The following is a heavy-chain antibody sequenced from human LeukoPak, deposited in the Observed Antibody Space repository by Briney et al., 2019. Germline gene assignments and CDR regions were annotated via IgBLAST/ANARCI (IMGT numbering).Heavy chain of an antibody. CDR2: ITATGSTT. Sequence: GGSLRLSCAVSGFSLSDYCMTWIRQVPGKGLEWISYITATGSTTYYADSLKGRLTISRDTAKSFVYLQMNSLRVDDTAVYYCARRTIITPGGFDYWGQGTLVTVSS. J-gene: IGHJ4*02. D-gene: IGHD3-10*01. CDR3: ARRTIITPGGFDY. V-gene: IGHV3-11*01. CDR1: GFSLSDYC.